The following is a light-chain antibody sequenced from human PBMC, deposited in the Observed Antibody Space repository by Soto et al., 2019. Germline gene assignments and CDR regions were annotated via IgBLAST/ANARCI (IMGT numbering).Light chain of an antibody. CDR3: QQYNNWPFS. Sequence: EIRMTQFPATVSASPGEGVTLSCRAAQDVTNNFAWYQVKRGQPPRLLIHDISTRATGVPARFRGSGSGTEFTLSISGLQSEDFAVYFCQQYNNWPFSFGQGTRLEIK. V-gene: IGKV3-15*01. CDR2: DIS. CDR1: QDVTNN. J-gene: IGKJ5*01.